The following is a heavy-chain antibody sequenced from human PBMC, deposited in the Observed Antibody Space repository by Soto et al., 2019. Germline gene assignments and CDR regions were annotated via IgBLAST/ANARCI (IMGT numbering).Heavy chain of an antibody. CDR3: AIAPDSDYSSGWYWFDP. CDR2: FIPIFGTA. V-gene: IGHV1-69*13. CDR1: GGTFSSYA. D-gene: IGHD6-13*01. J-gene: IGHJ5*02. Sequence: GASVKVSCKASGGTFSSYAISWVRQAPGQGLEWMGGFIPIFGTANYAQKFQGRVTITADESTSTAYMELSSLRSDDTAVYYFAIAPDSDYSSGWYWFDPWGQGTLVTDSS.